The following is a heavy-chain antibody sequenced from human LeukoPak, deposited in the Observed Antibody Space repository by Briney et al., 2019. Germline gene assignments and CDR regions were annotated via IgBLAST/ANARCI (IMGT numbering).Heavy chain of an antibody. D-gene: IGHD3-16*02. V-gene: IGHV3-33*01. CDR1: GFNFNNYA. J-gene: IGHJ4*02. CDR2: IRFDGINK. CDR3: ARGSEWPGELSTVHY. Sequence: GGSLRLSCAASGFNFNNYAMHWVRQAPGKGLQWVAVIRFDGINKYYADFVKGRFTISRDKSKSTLFLVMNSLRVEDTGVYYCARGSEWPGELSTVHYWGQGTPVIVSS.